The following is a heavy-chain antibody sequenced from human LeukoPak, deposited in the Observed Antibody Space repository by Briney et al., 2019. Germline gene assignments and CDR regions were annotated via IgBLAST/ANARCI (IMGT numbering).Heavy chain of an antibody. D-gene: IGHD3-10*01. CDR3: AKDPGTFYYYYGMDV. CDR2: ISGSGGST. CDR1: GFTVSSNY. J-gene: IGHJ6*02. V-gene: IGHV3-23*01. Sequence: PGGSLRLSCAASGFTVSSNYMSWVRQAPGKGLEWVSAISGSGGSTYYADSVKGRFTISRDNSKNTLYLQMNSLRAEDTAVYYCAKDPGTFYYYYGMDVWGQGTTVTVSS.